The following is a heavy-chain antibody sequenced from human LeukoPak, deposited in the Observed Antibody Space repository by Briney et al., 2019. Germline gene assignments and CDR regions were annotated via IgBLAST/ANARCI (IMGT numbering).Heavy chain of an antibody. Sequence: SETLSLTCTVSGGSISSYYWSWIRQPPGKGLEWIGYIYHSGSTNYNPSLKSRVTISVDTSKNQFSLKLSSVTAADTAVYYCARGGYSYGYSYFDYWGQGTLVTVSS. D-gene: IGHD5-18*01. V-gene: IGHV4-59*01. J-gene: IGHJ4*02. CDR1: GGSISSYY. CDR3: ARGGYSYGYSYFDY. CDR2: IYHSGST.